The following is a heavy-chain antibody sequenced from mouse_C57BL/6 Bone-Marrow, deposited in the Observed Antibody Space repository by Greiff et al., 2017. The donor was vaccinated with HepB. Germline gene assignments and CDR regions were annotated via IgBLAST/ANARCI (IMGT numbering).Heavy chain of an antibody. CDR1: GYTFTDYY. J-gene: IGHJ4*01. CDR3: ARSLTGTYYYAMDY. Sequence: VQLQQSGPVLVKPGASVKMSCKASGYTFTDYYMNWVKQSHGKSLEWIGVINPNYGTTSYNQKFKGKATLTVDQSSSTAYMQLNSLTSEDSAVYYFARSLTGTYYYAMDYWGQGTSVTVSS. CDR2: INPNYGTT. D-gene: IGHD4-1*01. V-gene: IGHV1-39*01.